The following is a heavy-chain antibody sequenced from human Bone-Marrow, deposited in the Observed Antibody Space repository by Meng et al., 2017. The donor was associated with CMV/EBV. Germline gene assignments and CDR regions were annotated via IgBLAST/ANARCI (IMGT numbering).Heavy chain of an antibody. CDR2: ISWNSGSI. J-gene: IGHJ4*02. CDR1: GFTVSSNY. Sequence: SLKISCAASGFTVSSNYMSWVRQAPGKGLEWVSGISWNSGSIGYADSVKGRFTISRDNAKNSLYLQMNSLRAEDTALYYCAKAPDEVGATHFDYWGQGTLVTVSS. CDR3: AKAPDEVGATHFDY. D-gene: IGHD1-26*01. V-gene: IGHV3-9*01.